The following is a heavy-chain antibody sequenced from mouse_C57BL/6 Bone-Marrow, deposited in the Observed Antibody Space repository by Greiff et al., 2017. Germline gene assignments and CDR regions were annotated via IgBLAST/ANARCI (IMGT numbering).Heavy chain of an antibody. V-gene: IGHV14-4*01. J-gene: IGHJ3*01. CDR1: GFNIKDDY. CDR2: IDPENGDT. CDR3: TDYYGSSGAY. D-gene: IGHD1-1*01. Sequence: DVKLVESGAELVRPGASVKLSCTASGFNIKDDYMHWVKQRPEQGLEWIGWIDPENGDTEYASKFQGKATITADTSSNTAYLQLSSLTSEDTAVYYCTDYYGSSGAYWGQGTLVTVSA.